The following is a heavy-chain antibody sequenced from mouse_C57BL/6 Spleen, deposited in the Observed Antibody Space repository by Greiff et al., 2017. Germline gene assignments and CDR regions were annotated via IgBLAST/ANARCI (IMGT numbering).Heavy chain of an antibody. CDR2: IHPNSGST. J-gene: IGHJ3*01. Sequence: QVQLQQPGAELVKPGASVKLSCKASGYTFTSYWMHWVKQRPGPGLEWIGMIHPNSGSTNYNEKFKSKATLTVDKSSSTAYMQLSSLTSEDSAVYYGAEGDYYGSGGFAYWGQGTLVTVSA. CDR3: AEGDYYGSGGFAY. V-gene: IGHV1-64*01. CDR1: GYTFTSYW. D-gene: IGHD1-1*01.